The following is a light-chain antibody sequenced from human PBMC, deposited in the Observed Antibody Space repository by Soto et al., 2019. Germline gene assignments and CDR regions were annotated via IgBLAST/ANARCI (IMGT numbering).Light chain of an antibody. CDR2: EVS. Sequence: QSALTQPPSASLSPGQSVTISCTGTSGDVDYNYVSWYQQHPGKAPSLMIYEVSRRPSGVPDRFSGSKSGNTAFLTVSGLQAEDEAEYYCSSYVGSNNFVFGTGTKVTVL. J-gene: IGLJ1*01. V-gene: IGLV2-8*01. CDR3: SSYVGSNNFV. CDR1: SGDVDYNY.